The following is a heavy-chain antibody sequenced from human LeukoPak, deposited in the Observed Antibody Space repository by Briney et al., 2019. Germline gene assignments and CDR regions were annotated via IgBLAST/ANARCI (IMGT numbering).Heavy chain of an antibody. D-gene: IGHD3-22*01. CDR3: ARDLRYYDSSGTFDY. J-gene: IGHJ4*02. V-gene: IGHV1-46*01. CDR2: INPSGGST. CDR1: GYTFTSYY. Sequence: ASVKVSCKASGYTFTSYYMHWVRQAPGQGLEWMGIINPSGGSTSYAQKFQGRVTMTTDTSTSTAYMELRSLRSDDTAVYYCARDLRYYDSSGTFDYWGQGTLVTVSS.